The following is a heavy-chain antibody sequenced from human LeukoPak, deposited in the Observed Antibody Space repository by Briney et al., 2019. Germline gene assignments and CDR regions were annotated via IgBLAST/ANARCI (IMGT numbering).Heavy chain of an antibody. J-gene: IGHJ4*02. CDR2: IYSDNT. CDR3: ARKGASDY. Sequence: PGGSLRLSCTVSGFTVSRNSMSWVRQAPGKGLEWVSFIYSDNTHYSDSVKGRFTISRDNSKNTLYLQVNSLRAEDTAVYYCARKGASDYWGQGTLVTVSA. V-gene: IGHV3-53*01. CDR1: GFTVSRNS.